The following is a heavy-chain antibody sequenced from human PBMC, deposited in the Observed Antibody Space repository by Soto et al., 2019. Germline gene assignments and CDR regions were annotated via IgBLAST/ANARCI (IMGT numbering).Heavy chain of an antibody. CDR1: GYTFTSYY. Sequence: ASVKVSCKASGYTFTSYYMHWVRQAPGQGLEWMGIINPSGGSTSYAQKFQGRVTMTRDTSTSTVYMELSSLRFEDTAVYYCARDLSSGPTHYYYGMDVWGQGTTVTVS. CDR3: ARDLSSGPTHYYYGMDV. D-gene: IGHD6-19*01. CDR2: INPSGGST. J-gene: IGHJ6*02. V-gene: IGHV1-46*01.